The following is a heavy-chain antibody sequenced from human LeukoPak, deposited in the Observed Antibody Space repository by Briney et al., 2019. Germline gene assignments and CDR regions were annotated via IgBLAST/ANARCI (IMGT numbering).Heavy chain of an antibody. Sequence: GGSLRLSCVGSGFTFSSYGMSWVRQAPGKGLEWVSRINSDGSSTSYADSVKGRFTISRDNAKNTLYLQMNSLRAEDTAVYYCARRVGAPDYWGQGTLVTVSS. CDR3: ARRVGAPDY. D-gene: IGHD1-26*01. J-gene: IGHJ4*02. CDR1: GFTFSSYG. CDR2: INSDGSST. V-gene: IGHV3-74*01.